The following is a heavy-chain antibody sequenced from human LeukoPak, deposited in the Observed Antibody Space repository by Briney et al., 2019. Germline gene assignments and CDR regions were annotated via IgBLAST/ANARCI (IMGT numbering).Heavy chain of an antibody. J-gene: IGHJ3*02. V-gene: IGHV3-30*04. CDR3: AREGVVPKDAFDI. CDR2: ISHDGSNK. D-gene: IGHD3-3*01. CDR1: GFTFSSYA. Sequence: GGSLRLSCAASGFTFSSYAMHWVRQAPGKGLEWVAVISHDGSNKYYADSVKGRFTISRDNSKNTLYLQMNSLRAEDTAVYYCAREGVVPKDAFDIWGQGTMVTVSS.